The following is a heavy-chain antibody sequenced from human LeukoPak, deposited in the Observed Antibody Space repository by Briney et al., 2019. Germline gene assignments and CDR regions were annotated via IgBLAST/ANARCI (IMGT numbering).Heavy chain of an antibody. CDR2: ISGSGGST. CDR3: AKGGFSRDGYNYWYSGSLDAFDI. V-gene: IGHV3-23*01. J-gene: IGHJ3*02. D-gene: IGHD5-24*01. CDR1: GFSFSSYG. Sequence: PGGSLRLSCAASGFSFSSYGMNWVRQAPGKGLEWVSAISGSGGSTYYADSVKGRFTISRDNSKNTLYLQMNSLRAEDTAVYYCAKGGFSRDGYNYWYSGSLDAFDIWGQGTMATVSS.